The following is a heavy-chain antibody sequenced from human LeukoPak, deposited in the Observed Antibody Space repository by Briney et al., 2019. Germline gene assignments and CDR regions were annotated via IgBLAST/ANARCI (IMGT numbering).Heavy chain of an antibody. Sequence: ASVKVSCKASGYTFSGYYMHWVRQSPGQGPEWMGWLNPNSGDTKYAQKFQGRVTMTRDTSISTASMDSSGLRSDDTAVYYCARAHAACVFDLWGQGTMVTLAS. CDR3: ARAHAACVFDL. CDR2: LNPNSGDT. D-gene: IGHD2-2*01. CDR1: GYTFSGYY. V-gene: IGHV1-2*02. J-gene: IGHJ5*02.